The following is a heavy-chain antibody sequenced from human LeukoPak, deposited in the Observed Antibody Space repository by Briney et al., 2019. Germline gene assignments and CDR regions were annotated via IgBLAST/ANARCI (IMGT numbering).Heavy chain of an antibody. D-gene: IGHD6-6*01. CDR2: ISWNSGSI. CDR3: AKDVGPGYSSSPRASYGMDV. CDR1: GFTFDDYA. V-gene: IGHV3-9*01. J-gene: IGHJ6*02. Sequence: PGGSLRLSCAASGFTFDDYAMHWVRHAPGKGLEWVSGISWNSGSIGYADSVKGRFTISRDNAKNSLYLQMNSLRAEDTALYYCAKDVGPGYSSSPRASYGMDVWGQGTLVTVSS.